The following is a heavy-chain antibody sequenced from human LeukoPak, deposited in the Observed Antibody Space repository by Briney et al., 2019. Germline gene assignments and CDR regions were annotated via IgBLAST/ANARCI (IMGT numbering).Heavy chain of an antibody. J-gene: IGHJ5*02. Sequence: GESLKISCKASGYSFTTYWIGWVRQMPGKGLELMGIIYPGTSDARNSPSFQGQVTLSVDRSITTAYLQWSSLKASDTAMYYCARRFSSSSGGQVNWFDPWGQGTLVTVSS. D-gene: IGHD6-6*01. CDR3: ARRFSSSSGGQVNWFDP. V-gene: IGHV5-51*01. CDR1: GYSFTTYW. CDR2: IYPGTSDA.